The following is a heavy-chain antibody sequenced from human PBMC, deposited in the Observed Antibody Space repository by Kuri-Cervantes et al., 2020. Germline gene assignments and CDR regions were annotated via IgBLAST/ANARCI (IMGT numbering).Heavy chain of an antibody. D-gene: IGHD2-2*01. CDR2: IRSKANSYAT. Sequence: GGSLRLSCAASGFTVSSNYMSWVRQASGKGLEWVGRIRSKANSYATAYAASVKGRFTISRDDSKNTAYLQMNSLKTEDTAVYYCTRYCSSTSCPRAFDPWGQGTLVTVSS. J-gene: IGHJ5*02. V-gene: IGHV3-73*01. CDR1: GFTVSSNY. CDR3: TRYCSSTSCPRAFDP.